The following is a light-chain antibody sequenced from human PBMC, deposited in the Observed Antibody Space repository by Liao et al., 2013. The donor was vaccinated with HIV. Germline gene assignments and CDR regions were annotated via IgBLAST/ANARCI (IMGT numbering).Light chain of an antibody. CDR3: QAWDSSTAV. J-gene: IGLJ2*01. CDR2: KD. Sequence: SYELTQPSSVSVSPGQTARITCSGDVLAKKYARWFQQKPGQAPVLVIYKDSERFSGSSSGTTVTLTISGAQAMDEADYYCQAWDSSTAVFGGGTKLTVL. V-gene: IGLV3-27*01. CDR1: VLAKKY.